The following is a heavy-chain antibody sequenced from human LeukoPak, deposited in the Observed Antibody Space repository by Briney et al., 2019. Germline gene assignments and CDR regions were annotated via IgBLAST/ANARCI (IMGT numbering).Heavy chain of an antibody. CDR1: GFTFSSYG. V-gene: IGHV3-23*01. Sequence: TGGSLRLSCAASGFTFSSYGMHWVRQAPGKGLEWVSAISGSGGSTYYADSVKGRFTISRDNSKNTLYLQMNSLRGEDTAVYYCAKSERIYGDYYYYMDVWGKGTTVTVSS. D-gene: IGHD4-17*01. J-gene: IGHJ6*03. CDR2: ISGSGGST. CDR3: AKSERIYGDYYYYMDV.